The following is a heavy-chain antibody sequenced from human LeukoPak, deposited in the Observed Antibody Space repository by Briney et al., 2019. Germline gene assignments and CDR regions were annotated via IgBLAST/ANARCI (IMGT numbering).Heavy chain of an antibody. V-gene: IGHV1-69*04. D-gene: IGHD2-2*02. Sequence: SVKVSCKASGGTFSSYAISWVRQAPGQGLEWMGRIIPILGIANYAQKFQGRVTITADKSTSTAYMELSSLRSEDTAVYYCARSVLDIVVVPAAIGLDYWGQGTLVTVSS. CDR3: ARSVLDIVVVPAAIGLDY. CDR2: IIPILGIA. J-gene: IGHJ4*02. CDR1: GGTFSSYA.